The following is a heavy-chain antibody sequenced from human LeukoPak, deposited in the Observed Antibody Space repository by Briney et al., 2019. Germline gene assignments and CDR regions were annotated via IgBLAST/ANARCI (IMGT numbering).Heavy chain of an antibody. Sequence: ASVKVSCKASGYTFTSYGISWVRQAPGQGLEWMGWIVPNSGDTVYAPNFQGRVTMTRDTSITTAYVELTRLRSDDTAVYYCARSNPELDYWGQGSLVTVSS. D-gene: IGHD3-10*01. CDR2: IVPNSGDT. CDR1: GYTFTSYG. J-gene: IGHJ4*02. CDR3: ARSNPELDY. V-gene: IGHV1-2*02.